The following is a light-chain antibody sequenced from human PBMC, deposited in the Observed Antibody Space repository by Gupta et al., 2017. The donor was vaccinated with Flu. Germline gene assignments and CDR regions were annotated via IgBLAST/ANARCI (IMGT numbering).Light chain of an antibody. CDR1: SSNIGNNY. V-gene: IGLV1-51*01. Sequence: ISCSGSSSNIGNNYVSWYQQLPGTAPKLLIYDNNKRPSGIPDRFSGSKSGTSATLGITGLQTGDEADYYCGTWDSSLSAGVFGGGTKLTVL. CDR3: GTWDSSLSAGV. J-gene: IGLJ2*01. CDR2: DNN.